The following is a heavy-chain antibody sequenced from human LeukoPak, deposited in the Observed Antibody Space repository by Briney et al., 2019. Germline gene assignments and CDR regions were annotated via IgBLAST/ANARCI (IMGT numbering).Heavy chain of an antibody. D-gene: IGHD3-10*01. CDR3: ARGHSRAQFGVDY. CDR2: ISYDGSNK. J-gene: IGHJ4*02. Sequence: GGSLRLSCAASGFTFSSYAMHWVRQAPGKGLEWVAVISYDGSNKYYADSVKGRFTISRDNSKNTLYLQMNSLRAEDTAVYYCARGHSRAQFGVDYWGQGTLVTVSS. V-gene: IGHV3-30-3*01. CDR1: GFTFSSYA.